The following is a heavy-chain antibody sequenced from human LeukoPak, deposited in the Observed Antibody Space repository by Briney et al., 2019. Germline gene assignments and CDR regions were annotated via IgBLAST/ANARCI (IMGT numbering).Heavy chain of an antibody. V-gene: IGHV4-59*08. D-gene: IGHD2-15*01. CDR2: IYYSGST. CDR3: ARLLVVVVAATPDYYYGMDV. CDR1: GGSISSYY. J-gene: IGHJ6*02. Sequence: SETLSLTCTASGGSISSYYWSWIRQPPGKGLEWIGYIYYSGSTNYNPSLKSRVTISVDTSKNQFSLKLSSVTAADTAVYYCARLLVVVVAATPDYYYGMDVWGQGTTVTVSS.